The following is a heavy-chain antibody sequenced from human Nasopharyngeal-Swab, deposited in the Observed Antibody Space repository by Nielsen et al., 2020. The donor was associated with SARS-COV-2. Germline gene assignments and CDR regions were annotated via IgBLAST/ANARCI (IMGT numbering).Heavy chain of an antibody. CDR3: ARERAYYDFWSGYYYWFDP. Sequence: GESLKISCAASGFTFSSYSMNWVRQAPGKGLEWVSSISSSSSYIYYADSVKGRFTISRDNAKNSLYLQMNSLRAEDTAVYYCARERAYYDFWSGYYYWFDPWGQGTLVTVSS. J-gene: IGHJ5*02. V-gene: IGHV3-21*01. CDR2: ISSSSSYI. CDR1: GFTFSSYS. D-gene: IGHD3-3*01.